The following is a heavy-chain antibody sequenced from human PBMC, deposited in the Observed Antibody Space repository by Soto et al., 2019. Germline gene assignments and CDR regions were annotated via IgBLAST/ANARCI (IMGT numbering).Heavy chain of an antibody. CDR1: GFTFDDYA. CDR3: AKDKEVFCPSSPFADAFDI. V-gene: IGHV3-9*01. Sequence: GGSLRLSCAASGFTFDDYAMHWVRQAPGKGLEWVSGISWNSGSIGYADSVKGRFTISRDNAKNSLYLQMNSLRAEDTALYYCAKDKEVFCPSSPFADAFDIWGQGTMVTVSS. J-gene: IGHJ3*02. CDR2: ISWNSGSI. D-gene: IGHD2-2*01.